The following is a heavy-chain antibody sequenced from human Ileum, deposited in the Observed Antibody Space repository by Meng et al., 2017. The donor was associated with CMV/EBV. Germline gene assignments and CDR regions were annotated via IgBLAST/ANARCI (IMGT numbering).Heavy chain of an antibody. J-gene: IGHJ4*02. Sequence: YGGSFSGYYWSWIRQPPGKGLEWIGEINHSGSTNYNPSLKSRVTISVDTSKNQFSLKLSSVTAADTAVYYCARVGGRGFWSGYYIDYWGQGTPVTVSS. CDR3: ARVGGRGFWSGYYIDY. D-gene: IGHD3-3*01. CDR1: GGSFSGYY. CDR2: INHSGST. V-gene: IGHV4-34*01.